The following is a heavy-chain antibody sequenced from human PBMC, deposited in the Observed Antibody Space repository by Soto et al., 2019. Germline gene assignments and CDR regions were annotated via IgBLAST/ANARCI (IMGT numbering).Heavy chain of an antibody. D-gene: IGHD3-3*01. V-gene: IGHV4-4*07. CDR2: IYSSGST. J-gene: IGHJ5*02. CDR1: GGDINSYY. CDR3: ARGQRFSDWFDP. Sequence: ASETLSLTCTVAGGDINSYYWTWIRQPAGKGLGWIGRIYSSGSTKYNPSLQSRVTMSLDTSKNQFSLRLTSVTAADTAVYYCARGQRFSDWFDPWGQGTLVTVSS.